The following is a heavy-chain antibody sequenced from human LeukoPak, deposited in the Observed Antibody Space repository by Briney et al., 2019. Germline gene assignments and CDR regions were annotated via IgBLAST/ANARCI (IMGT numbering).Heavy chain of an antibody. Sequence: PGGSLRLSCAASGFTFDDYAMHWVRQAPGKGLEWVSGISWNSGSIGYADSVKGRFTISRDNAKNSLYLQMNSLRAEDTALYYCAKSRVGATARFDYWGQGTLVTVSS. J-gene: IGHJ4*02. CDR2: ISWNSGSI. D-gene: IGHD1-26*01. CDR3: AKSRVGATARFDY. CDR1: GFTFDDYA. V-gene: IGHV3-9*01.